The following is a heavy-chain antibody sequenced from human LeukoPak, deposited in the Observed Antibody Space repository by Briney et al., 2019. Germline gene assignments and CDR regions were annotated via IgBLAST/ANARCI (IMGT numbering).Heavy chain of an antibody. J-gene: IGHJ4*02. CDR2: ITSSSTSI. CDR3: ATSGNYYLKY. D-gene: IGHD1-26*01. Sequence: GGSLRLSCVDSGFTFSSHWMSWVRQAPGKGLEWVSHITSSSTSIYYADSVKGRFTISRDNAKNALSLQMNSLRDEDTAVYYCATSGNYYLKYWGQGTLVTVSS. V-gene: IGHV3-48*02. CDR1: GFTFSSHW.